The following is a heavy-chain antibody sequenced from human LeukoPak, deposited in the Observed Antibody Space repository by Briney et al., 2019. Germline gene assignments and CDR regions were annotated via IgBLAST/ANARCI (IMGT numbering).Heavy chain of an antibody. D-gene: IGHD6-25*01. CDR2: ISGSNTHA. CDR3: AKAGGYALDS. V-gene: IGHV3-21*05. Sequence: PGGSLRLSCAASGFTFSSYSLNWIRQAPGKGLEWLAYISGSNTHANYADSVKGRFTASRDNAKNSVYLQMDSLRVDDTAVYYCAKAGGYALDSWGQGTLVTVSS. J-gene: IGHJ4*02. CDR1: GFTFSSYS.